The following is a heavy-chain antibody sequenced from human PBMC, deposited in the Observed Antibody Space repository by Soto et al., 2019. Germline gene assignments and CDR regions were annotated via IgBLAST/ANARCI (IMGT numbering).Heavy chain of an antibody. D-gene: IGHD3-9*01. V-gene: IGHV4-39*01. CDR2: IYYSGST. CDR3: AIQYYDILTGFSGYDY. CDR1: GGSISSSSYY. J-gene: IGHJ4*02. Sequence: QLQLQESGPGLVKPSETLSLTCTVSGGSISSSSYYWGWIRQPPGKGLEWIGSIYYSGSTYYNPSLKSRVTISVDTSKNQFSLQLSSVTAADTAVYYCAIQYYDILTGFSGYDYWGQGTLVTVSS.